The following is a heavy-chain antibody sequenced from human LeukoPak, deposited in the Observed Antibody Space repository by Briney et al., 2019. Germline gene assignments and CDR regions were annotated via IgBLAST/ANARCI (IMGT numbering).Heavy chain of an antibody. CDR1: GFTFSSYS. D-gene: IGHD6-13*01. CDR3: AKDPRQAAATGDS. V-gene: IGHV3-48*01. CDR2: ISSSSSTI. J-gene: IGHJ4*02. Sequence: GGSLRLSCAASGFTFSSYSMNWVRQAPGKGLEWVSYISSSSSTIYYADSVKGRFTISRDNSKNTLYLQMNSLRAEDTAVYYCAKDPRQAAATGDSWGQGTLVTVSS.